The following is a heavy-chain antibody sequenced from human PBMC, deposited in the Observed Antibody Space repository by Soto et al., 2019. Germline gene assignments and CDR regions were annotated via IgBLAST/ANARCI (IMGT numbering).Heavy chain of an antibody. CDR3: ARDAVLVPAAIYHTFDY. V-gene: IGHV1-3*01. Sequence: ASVKVSCKASGYTFTSYAMHWVRQAPGQRLEWMGWINAGNGNTKYSQKFQGRVTITRVTSASTAYMELSSLRSEDTAVYYCARDAVLVPAAIYHTFDYWGQGTLVTVSS. CDR2: INAGNGNT. CDR1: GYTFTSYA. J-gene: IGHJ4*02. D-gene: IGHD2-2*01.